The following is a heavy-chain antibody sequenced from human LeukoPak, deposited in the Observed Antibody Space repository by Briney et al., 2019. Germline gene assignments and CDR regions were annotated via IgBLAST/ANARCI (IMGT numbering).Heavy chain of an antibody. J-gene: IGHJ1*01. V-gene: IGHV3-20*04. Sequence: GGSLRLSCEASGFTFDEYGMSWVRQAPGKGLEWVSVISLNGGSSGYADSVKGRFTISRDNAKNSLYLQMNSLRAEDTALYYCVRSITMFQHWGQGTLVSVSS. D-gene: IGHD3-10*02. CDR3: VRSITMFQH. CDR1: GFTFDEYG. CDR2: ISLNGGSS.